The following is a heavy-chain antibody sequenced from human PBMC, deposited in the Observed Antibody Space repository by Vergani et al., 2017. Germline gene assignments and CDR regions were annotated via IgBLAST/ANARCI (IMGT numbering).Heavy chain of an antibody. D-gene: IGHD5-12*01. Sequence: EVQLLESGGGLVQPGGSLRLSGEASGFGFPGKAMSWVRQAPGKGLEWVSSVSGSSATPYYADSVKGRFIISRDNSKNTLHLQMNSLRADDTAVYYCTKGSRGYTGYFFDYWGQGTLATVSS. CDR1: GFGFPGKA. CDR3: TKGSRGYTGYFFDY. CDR2: VSGSSATP. V-gene: IGHV3-23*01. J-gene: IGHJ4*02.